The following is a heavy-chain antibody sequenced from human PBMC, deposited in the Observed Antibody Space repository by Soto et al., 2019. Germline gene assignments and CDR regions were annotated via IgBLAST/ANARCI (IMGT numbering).Heavy chain of an antibody. J-gene: IGHJ6*03. D-gene: IGHD1-1*01. V-gene: IGHV1-18*01. CDR1: GYTFTSYG. CDR2: ISAYNGNT. Sequence: GASVKVSCKASGYTFTSYGISWVRQAPGQGLEWMGWISAYNGNTNYAQKLQGRVTMTTDTSTSTAYMELRSLRSDDTAVYYCAREAVSDWNDFLYYYYYMDVWGKGTTVTVSS. CDR3: AREAVSDWNDFLYYYYYMDV.